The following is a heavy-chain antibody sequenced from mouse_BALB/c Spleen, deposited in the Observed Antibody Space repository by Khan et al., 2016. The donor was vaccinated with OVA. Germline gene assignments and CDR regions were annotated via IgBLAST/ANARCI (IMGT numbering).Heavy chain of an antibody. CDR1: GYTFTSYT. V-gene: IGHV1-4*01. D-gene: IGHD2-14*01. J-gene: IGHJ3*01. CDR2: INPSNGYT. Sequence: QVQLKESGAELARPGASVKMSCKASGYTFTSYTIHWIKERPGQGLEWIGNINPSNGYTNYNQKFKDKATLTTDKSSTTAYLQLSSLTSDDSAVYNCVRDGAYHRSDGWFAYWGQGTLVTVSA. CDR3: VRDGAYHRSDGWFAY.